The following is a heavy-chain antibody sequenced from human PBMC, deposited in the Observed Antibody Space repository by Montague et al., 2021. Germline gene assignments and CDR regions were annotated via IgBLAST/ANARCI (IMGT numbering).Heavy chain of an antibody. CDR1: GDSINFYY. J-gene: IGHJ4*02. V-gene: IGHV4-59*01. CDR3: ARKGTNWDY. D-gene: IGHD2-8*01. CDR2: VYYTGTT. Sequence: SETLFLTCTVSGDSINFYYWSWIRQPPGKGLEWIGYVYYTGTTNXNPSLKSRVTISVDTSRNQFFLNVNSVTAADTAVYYCARKGTNWDYWGQGTLVTVSS.